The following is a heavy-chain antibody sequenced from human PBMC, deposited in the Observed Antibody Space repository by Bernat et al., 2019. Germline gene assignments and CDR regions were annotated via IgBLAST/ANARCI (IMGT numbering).Heavy chain of an antibody. CDR1: GYTFTGYY. J-gene: IGHJ3*02. CDR3: ARDSLLWFGESDGAFDI. V-gene: IGHV1-2*04. Sequence: QVQLVQSGAEVKKPGASVKVSCKASGYTFTGYYMHWVRQAPGQGLEWMGWINPNSGGTNYAQKFQGWVTMTRDTSISTAYMELSRLRSDDTAVYYCARDSLLWFGESDGAFDIWGQGIMVTVPS. CDR2: INPNSGGT. D-gene: IGHD3-10*01.